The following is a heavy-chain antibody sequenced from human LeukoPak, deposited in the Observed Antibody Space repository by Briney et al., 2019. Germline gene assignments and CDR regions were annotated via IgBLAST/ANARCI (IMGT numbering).Heavy chain of an antibody. CDR1: GYTFTDCY. CDR3: ATRRLVAAVIAPFDS. Sequence: ASVKVSCKASGYTFTDCYIHWVRQAPGQGPEWMGWIDPNSGDTNYAQKFQGRVTMTRDTSISTAYMELSSLTSDDTAVYYCATRRLVAAVIAPFDSWGQGTLVTVSS. D-gene: IGHD2-2*02. J-gene: IGHJ4*02. V-gene: IGHV1-2*02. CDR2: IDPNSGDT.